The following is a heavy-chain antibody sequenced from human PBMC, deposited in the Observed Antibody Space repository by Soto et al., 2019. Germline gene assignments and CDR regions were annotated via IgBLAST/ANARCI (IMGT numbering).Heavy chain of an antibody. Sequence: GGSLRLSCAASGFTFDDYAMHWVRQAPGKGLEWVSGISWNSGSIGYADSVKGRFTISRGNAKNSLYLQMNSLRAEDTALYYCAKTHQPYYYYGMDVWGQGTTVTVSS. CDR1: GFTFDDYA. J-gene: IGHJ6*02. D-gene: IGHD2-2*01. CDR3: AKTHQPYYYYGMDV. CDR2: ISWNSGSI. V-gene: IGHV3-9*01.